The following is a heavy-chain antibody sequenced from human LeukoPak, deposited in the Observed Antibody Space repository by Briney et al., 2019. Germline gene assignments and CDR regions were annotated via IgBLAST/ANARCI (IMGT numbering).Heavy chain of an antibody. CDR2: ISSSGSTI. D-gene: IGHD3-22*01. CDR1: GFTFSDYY. J-gene: IGHJ4*02. V-gene: IGHV3-11*01. Sequence: PGGSLRLSCAASGFTFSDYYMSWIRQAPGKGLEWVSYISSSGSTIYYADSVKGRFTISRDNAKNSLYLQMNSLRAEDTAVYYCARGVPYDSSGPNYYYFDYWGQGTLVTVSS. CDR3: ARGVPYDSSGPNYYYFDY.